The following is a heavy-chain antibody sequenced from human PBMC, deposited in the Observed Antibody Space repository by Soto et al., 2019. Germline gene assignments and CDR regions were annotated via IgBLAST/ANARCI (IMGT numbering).Heavy chain of an antibody. J-gene: IGHJ4*02. CDR2: MSPNSGNT. D-gene: IGHD6-13*01. V-gene: IGHV1-8*01. CDR1: GYTFTRLD. Sequence: QVQLVQSGTEVKETGASVKVSCKASGYTFTRLDINWMRQATGQGLEWMGWMSPNSGNTGYAQKFQGRVTMTWDTSISTAYMELTGLTSDDTAVYYCARGIKAGVDYWGQGTLVTVSS. CDR3: ARGIKAGVDY.